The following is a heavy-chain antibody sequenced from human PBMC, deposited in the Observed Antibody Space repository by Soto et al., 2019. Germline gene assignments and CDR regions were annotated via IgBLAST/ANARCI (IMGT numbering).Heavy chain of an antibody. Sequence: GGSLRLSCAASGFTFSSYGMHWVRQAPCKGLEWVAVISYDGSNKYYADSVKGRFTISRDNSNNTLYLQMNSLRVEETAVYYCANDKLYRSGWEGLSEYLQHWGKGTLVTVSS. CDR1: GFTFSSYG. V-gene: IGHV3-30*18. D-gene: IGHD6-19*01. CDR2: ISYDGSNK. J-gene: IGHJ1*01. CDR3: ANDKLYRSGWEGLSEYLQH.